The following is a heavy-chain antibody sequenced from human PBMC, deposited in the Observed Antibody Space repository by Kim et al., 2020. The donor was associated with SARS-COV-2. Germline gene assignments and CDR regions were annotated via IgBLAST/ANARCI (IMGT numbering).Heavy chain of an antibody. D-gene: IGHD4-4*01. Sequence: GGSLRLSCAASGFTFSSYGMHWVRQAPGKGLEWVAVIWYDGSNKYYADSVKGRFTISRDNSKNTLYLQMNSLRAEDTAVYYCARDFGIFLRTDYSNLEDYWGQGTLVTVSS. J-gene: IGHJ4*02. CDR2: IWYDGSNK. CDR1: GFTFSSYG. V-gene: IGHV3-33*01. CDR3: ARDFGIFLRTDYSNLEDY.